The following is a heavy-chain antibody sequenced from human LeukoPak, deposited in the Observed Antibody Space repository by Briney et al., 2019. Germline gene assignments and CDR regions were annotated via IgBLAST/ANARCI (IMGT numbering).Heavy chain of an antibody. CDR2: IIPIFGIA. CDR1: GGTFSSYA. V-gene: IGHV1-69*04. J-gene: IGHJ6*02. Sequence: SVKVSCKASGGTFSSYAISWVRQAPGQGLEWMGRIIPIFGIANYAQKFQGRVTITADKSTSTAYMELSSLRSEDTAVYYCARDSGSIYDSSGYPRYYGMDVWGQGTTVTVSS. D-gene: IGHD3-22*01. CDR3: ARDSGSIYDSSGYPRYYGMDV.